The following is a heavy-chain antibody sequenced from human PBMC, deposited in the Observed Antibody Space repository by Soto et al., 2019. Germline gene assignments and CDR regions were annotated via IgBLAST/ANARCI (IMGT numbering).Heavy chain of an antibody. D-gene: IGHD5-12*01. CDR2: IIPVFGRP. V-gene: IGHV1-69*13. Sequence: SVEVSCKASGGTFSSFGISWVRQAPGQGLEWMGGIIPVFGRPNYAQRFRGRLTITADESTNTSYMELIDLTSEDTAVYYCAREASGYDFWGQGTQVTVSS. CDR1: GGTFSSFG. CDR3: AREASGYDF. J-gene: IGHJ1*01.